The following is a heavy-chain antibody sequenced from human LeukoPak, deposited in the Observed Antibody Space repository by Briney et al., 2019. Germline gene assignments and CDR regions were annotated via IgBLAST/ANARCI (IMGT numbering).Heavy chain of an antibody. CDR1: GGSFSGYY. CDR3: ARAGWLQPSYYYYYMDV. J-gene: IGHJ6*03. V-gene: IGHV4-34*01. CDR2: INHSGST. Sequence: SETLSLTCAVYGGSFSGYYWSWIRQPPGKGLEWIGEINHSGSTNYNPSLKSRVTISVDTSKNQFSLKLSSVTAADTAVYYCARAGWLQPSYYYYYMDVWGKGTTVTVSS. D-gene: IGHD5-24*01.